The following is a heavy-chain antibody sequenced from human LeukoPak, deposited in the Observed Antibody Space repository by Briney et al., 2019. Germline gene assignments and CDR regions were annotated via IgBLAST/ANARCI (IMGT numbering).Heavy chain of an antibody. CDR3: ARPRAPVTRISSFDI. D-gene: IGHD4-17*01. J-gene: IGHJ3*02. V-gene: IGHV1-8*03. CDR1: GYTFTSYD. Sequence: GASVKVSCKASGYTFTSYDINWVRQATGQGLEWMGWMNPNSGNTGYAQKFQGRVTITRNTSISTAYMELSSLRADDTAVYYCARPRAPVTRISSFDIWGQGTMVTVSS. CDR2: MNPNSGNT.